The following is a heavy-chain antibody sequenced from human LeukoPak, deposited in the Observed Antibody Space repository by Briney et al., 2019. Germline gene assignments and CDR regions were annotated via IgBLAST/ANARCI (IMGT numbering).Heavy chain of an antibody. V-gene: IGHV3-33*01. D-gene: IGHD2-15*01. J-gene: IGHJ4*02. Sequence: YXASNKYYAGSVQGRFTISRDNSKNTLYLQMNRLRAEDTAVYYCARDSFCSGGSCYSGLFDYWGQGALVTVSS. CDR3: ARDSFCSGGSCYSGLFDY. CDR2: YXASNK.